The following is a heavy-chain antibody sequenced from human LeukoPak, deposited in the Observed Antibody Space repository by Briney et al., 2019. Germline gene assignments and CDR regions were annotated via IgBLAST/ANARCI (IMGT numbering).Heavy chain of an antibody. CDR3: ARLAMGSGWYVDY. J-gene: IGHJ4*02. D-gene: IGHD6-19*01. Sequence: ASVKVSCKASGYTFTSYGISWVRQMPGKGLEWMGIIYPGDSDTRYSPSFQGQVTISADKSISTAYLQWSSLKASDTAMYYCARLAMGSGWYVDYWGQGTLVTVSS. V-gene: IGHV5-51*01. CDR2: IYPGDSDT. CDR1: GYTFTSYG.